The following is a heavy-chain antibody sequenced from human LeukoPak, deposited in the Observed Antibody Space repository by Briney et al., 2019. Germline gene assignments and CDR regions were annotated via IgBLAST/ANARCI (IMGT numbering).Heavy chain of an antibody. CDR1: GFTFSTYA. J-gene: IGHJ4*02. V-gene: IGHV3-74*01. CDR2: VSSDGSSR. CDR3: EGAPPHRIAAGGVY. D-gene: IGHD6-25*01. Sequence: GGSLRLSCAASGFTFSTYAMSWVRQAPGKGLVWVSRVSSDGSSRNYAASVKGRFTISRDNAKNTLYLQMNSLRAEDTAVYYCEGAPPHRIAAGGVYWGKETLVTFS.